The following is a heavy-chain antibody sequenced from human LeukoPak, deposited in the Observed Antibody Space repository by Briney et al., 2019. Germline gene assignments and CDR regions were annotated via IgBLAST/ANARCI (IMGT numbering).Heavy chain of an antibody. V-gene: IGHV1-69*05. CDR2: IIPIFGTA. Sequence: SVKVSCKASGGTFSSYAISWVRQAPGQGLEWMGRIIPIFGTANYAQKFQGRVTITTDESTSTAYMELCSLRSEDTAVYYCARNEEWWSPFDYWGQGTLVTVSS. CDR3: ARNEEWWSPFDY. D-gene: IGHD2-15*01. J-gene: IGHJ4*02. CDR1: GGTFSSYA.